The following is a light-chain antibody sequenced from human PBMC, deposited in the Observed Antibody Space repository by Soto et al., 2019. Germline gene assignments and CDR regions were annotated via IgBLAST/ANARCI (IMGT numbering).Light chain of an antibody. CDR2: EVS. CDR3: SLYTSSTFYV. V-gene: IGLV2-18*01. J-gene: IGLJ1*01. Sequence: QSVLTQPPSVSVSPGQSVTTSCTGTSSDVGYYNRVSWYQQPPGTAPKLLIYEVSNRPSGVPDRFSGSKSGNTASLTISGLQAEDEADYYCSLYTSSTFYVFGTGTKVTVL. CDR1: SSDVGYYNR.